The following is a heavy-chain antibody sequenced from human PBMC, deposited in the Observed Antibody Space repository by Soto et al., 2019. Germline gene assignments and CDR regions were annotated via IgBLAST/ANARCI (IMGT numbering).Heavy chain of an antibody. CDR3: ARGLGSAPTVV. J-gene: IGHJ4*02. CDR1: GGTFSSYT. D-gene: IGHD1-26*01. Sequence: QVQLVQSGAEVKKPGSSVKVSCKASGGTFSSYTISWVRQAPGQGLEWMGRIIPILGIANYAQKFQGRVTITADKSTSTGYMELSSLRSEDTAVYYCARGLGSAPTVVWGQGTLVTVSS. CDR2: IIPILGIA. V-gene: IGHV1-69*02.